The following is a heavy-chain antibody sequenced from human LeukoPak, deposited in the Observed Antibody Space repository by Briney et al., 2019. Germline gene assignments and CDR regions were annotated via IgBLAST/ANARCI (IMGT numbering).Heavy chain of an antibody. J-gene: IGHJ5*02. V-gene: IGHV3-48*02. D-gene: IGHD3-10*01. Sequence: GGSLRLSCAASGFTFSSYSMNWVRQAPGKGLEWVSYISRSSSTIYYADSVKGRFTISRDNAKNSLYLQMNSLRDEDTAVYYCARGGDYYGSGSYSPWGQGTLVTVSS. CDR3: ARGGDYYGSGSYSP. CDR2: ISRSSSTI. CDR1: GFTFSSYS.